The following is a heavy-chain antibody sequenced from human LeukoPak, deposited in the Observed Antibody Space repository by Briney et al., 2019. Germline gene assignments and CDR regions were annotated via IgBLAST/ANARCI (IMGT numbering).Heavy chain of an antibody. CDR2: INHSGST. D-gene: IGHD3-16*02. V-gene: IGHV4-34*01. Sequence: SETLSLTCTVYGGSFSGYYWSWIRQPPGKGLEWIGEINHSGSTNYNPSLKSRVTISVDTSKNQFSLKLSSVTAADTAVYYCARGCYDYVWGSYRLNSQGNNWFDPWGQGTLVTVSS. J-gene: IGHJ5*02. CDR3: ARGCYDYVWGSYRLNSQGNNWFDP. CDR1: GGSFSGYY.